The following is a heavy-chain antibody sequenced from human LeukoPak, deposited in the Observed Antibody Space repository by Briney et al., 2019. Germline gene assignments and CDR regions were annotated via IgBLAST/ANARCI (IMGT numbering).Heavy chain of an antibody. CDR3: ATEGSDYAFDY. V-gene: IGHV1-24*01. CDR2: FDPEYAET. Sequence: ASVKVSCKVSGYSLGELSMHWVRQAPGQGLEWMGGFDPEYAETIYAQKFQGRVTMTEDTSTDTAYMELSSLRSEDTAVYYCATEGSDYAFDYWGQGPLVTVSS. CDR1: GYSLGELS. D-gene: IGHD3-10*01. J-gene: IGHJ4*02.